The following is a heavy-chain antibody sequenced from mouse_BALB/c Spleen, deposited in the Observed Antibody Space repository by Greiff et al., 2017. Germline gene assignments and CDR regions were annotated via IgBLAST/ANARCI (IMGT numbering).Heavy chain of an antibody. Sequence: VQLKESGAGLVRSGASVKLSCTASGFTIKDYYMHWVKQRPEQGLEWIGWIDPENGDTEYAPKFKGKATMTADTSSNTAYLQLSSLTSEDTAVYYCSAWGNYVRYWGQGTPVTVSA. CDR2: IDPENGDT. CDR3: SAWGNYVRY. V-gene: IGHV14-4*02. J-gene: IGHJ2*01. CDR1: GFTIKDYY. D-gene: IGHD2-1*01.